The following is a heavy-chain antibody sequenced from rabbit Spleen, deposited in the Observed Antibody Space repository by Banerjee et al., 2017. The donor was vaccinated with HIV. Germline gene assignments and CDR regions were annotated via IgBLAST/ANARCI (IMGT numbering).Heavy chain of an antibody. Sequence: QEQLVESGGGLVQPEGSLTLTCKASGFSFGDRDVMCWVRQAPGKGLEWIACINAATAKPVYATWAKGRFTISRTSSTTVTLRMTSLTAADTATYFCARDAGSGPYIDGYFSLWGPGTLVTVS. CDR2: INAATAKP. D-gene: IGHD8-1*01. CDR1: GFSFGDRDV. V-gene: IGHV1S45*01. CDR3: ARDAGSGPYIDGYFSL. J-gene: IGHJ4*01.